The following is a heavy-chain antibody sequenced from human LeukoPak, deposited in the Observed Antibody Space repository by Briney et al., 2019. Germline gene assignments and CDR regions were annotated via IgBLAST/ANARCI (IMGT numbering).Heavy chain of an antibody. J-gene: IGHJ4*02. CDR1: GGSISSGGYS. Sequence: PSQTLSLTCAVSGGSISSGGYSWSWIRQPPGKGLEWIGYIYHSGSTNYNPSLKSRVTISVDTSKNQFSLKLSSVTAADTAVYYCARVTVSWGRPYYFDYWGQGTLVTVSS. V-gene: IGHV4-30-2*01. D-gene: IGHD3-16*01. CDR2: IYHSGST. CDR3: ARVTVSWGRPYYFDY.